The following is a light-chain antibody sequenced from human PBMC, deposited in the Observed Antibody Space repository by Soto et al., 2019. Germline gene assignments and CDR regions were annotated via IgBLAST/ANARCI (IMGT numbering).Light chain of an antibody. Sequence: DIQMTQSPSSLYAAVGDIVTITCRASLPISNYLAWYQQKPGKIPNILIYAESTLQAGVQSRFSGSGSGTDFTLNISSMQPEDVATYYCKKYNSAQLTFGEGTKVDIK. CDR3: KKYNSAQLT. J-gene: IGKJ4*01. CDR1: LPISNY. CDR2: AES. V-gene: IGKV1-27*01.